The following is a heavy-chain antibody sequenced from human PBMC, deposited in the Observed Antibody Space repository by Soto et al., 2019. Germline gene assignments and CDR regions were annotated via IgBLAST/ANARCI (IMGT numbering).Heavy chain of an antibody. D-gene: IGHD3-22*01. CDR1: GGTFSSYA. Sequence: QVQLVQSGAEVKKPGSSVKVSCKASGGTFSSYAISWVRQAPGQGLEWMGGIIPIFGTANYAQKFQGRVTITADESTSTAYMELSSLRSEDTAVYYCARGLVEVVAYYYYYGMDVWGQGTTVTVSS. J-gene: IGHJ6*02. CDR2: IIPIFGTA. CDR3: ARGLVEVVAYYYYYGMDV. V-gene: IGHV1-69*12.